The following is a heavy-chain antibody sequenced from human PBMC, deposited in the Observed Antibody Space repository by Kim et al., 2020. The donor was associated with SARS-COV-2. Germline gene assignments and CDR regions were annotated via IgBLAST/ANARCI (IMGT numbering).Heavy chain of an antibody. CDR3: AAGGVTYYYYMDV. V-gene: IGHV1-58*01. J-gene: IGHJ6*03. Sequence: YAQKFQERVTITRDMSTSTAYMELSSLRSEDTAVYYCAAGGVTYYYYMDVWGKGTTVTVSS. D-gene: IGHD2-21*02.